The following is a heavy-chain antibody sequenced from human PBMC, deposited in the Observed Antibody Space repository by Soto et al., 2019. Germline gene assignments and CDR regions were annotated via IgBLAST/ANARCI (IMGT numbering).Heavy chain of an antibody. CDR1: GGSISSYY. V-gene: IGHV4-4*07. D-gene: IGHD3-10*01. CDR2: IDTSGTT. J-gene: IGHJ6*02. Sequence: SETLSLTSTVSGGSISSYYVSWIRQSAGKGLEWIGRIDTSGTTNYNPSLKSRVTMSVDASKNHFSLNLSSVTAADTAVYYCARGPRGYVYYHGMDVWGQGTTVTVSS. CDR3: ARGPRGYVYYHGMDV.